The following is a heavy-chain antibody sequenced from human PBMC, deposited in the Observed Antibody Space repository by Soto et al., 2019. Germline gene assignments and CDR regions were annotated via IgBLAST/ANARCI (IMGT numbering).Heavy chain of an antibody. CDR1: GYTFTGYY. CDR3: ATGLSSSSVWDYYDYGMDV. D-gene: IGHD6-6*01. V-gene: IGHV1-2*02. CDR2: INPNSGGT. Sequence: ASVRVSCKASGYTFTGYYMHWVRQAPGQGLEWMGWINPNSGGTNYAQKFQGRVTMTRDTSISTAYMELRRLRSDDTAVYYCATGLSSSSVWDYYDYGMDVWGQGTPVTVSS. J-gene: IGHJ6*02.